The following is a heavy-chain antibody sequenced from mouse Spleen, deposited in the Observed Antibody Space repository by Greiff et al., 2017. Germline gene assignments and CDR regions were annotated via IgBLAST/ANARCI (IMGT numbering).Heavy chain of an antibody. J-gene: IGHJ3*01. V-gene: IGHV1-69*01. D-gene: IGHD3-3*01. CDR2: IDPSDSYT. CDR1: AYTFTSYW. Sequence: QVQLQQPGAELVMPGASVKLSCKASAYTFTSYWMHWVKQRPGQGLEWIGEIDPSDSYTNYNQKFKGKATLTVDKSSSTAYMQLSSLTSEDSAVYYCARSGTGFAYWGQGTLVTVSA. CDR3: ARSGTGFAY.